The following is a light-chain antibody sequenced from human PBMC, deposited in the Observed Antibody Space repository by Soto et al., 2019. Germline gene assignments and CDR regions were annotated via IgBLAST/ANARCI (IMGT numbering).Light chain of an antibody. J-gene: IGKJ2*03. V-gene: IGKV3-20*01. CDR1: QSVDSSY. CDR3: QQYGNSPLYS. Sequence: EIVLTQSTGTLSLSPGERATLSRRASQSVDSSYLAWYQQRPGQAPRLLIYGASSSATGVPDRFGGSGSGTDFALTISRLEPEDFAVYYCQQYGNSPLYSIGQATKVDIK. CDR2: GAS.